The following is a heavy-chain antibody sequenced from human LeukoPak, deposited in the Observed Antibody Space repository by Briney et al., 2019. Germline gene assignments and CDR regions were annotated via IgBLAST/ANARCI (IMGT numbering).Heavy chain of an antibody. CDR3: AREDYYDSSGYYLVPGY. CDR1: GGSISSSSYY. CDR2: IYYSGST. V-gene: IGHV4-39*02. D-gene: IGHD3-22*01. Sequence: SETLSLTCTVSGGSISSSSYYWGWIRQPPGKGLEWIGSIYYSGSTYYNPSLKSRVTISVDTSKNQFSLKLSSVTAADTAVYYCAREDYYDSSGYYLVPGYWGQGTLVTVSS. J-gene: IGHJ4*02.